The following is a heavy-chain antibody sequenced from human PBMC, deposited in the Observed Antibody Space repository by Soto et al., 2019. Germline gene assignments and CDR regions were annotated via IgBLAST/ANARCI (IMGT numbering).Heavy chain of an antibody. CDR3: ARGGSLQSLVPEDY. D-gene: IGHD6-19*01. CDR2: LRSKAYGGTP. CDR1: GFTFGDYA. V-gene: IGHV3-49*03. Sequence: EVQLVESGGGLVQPGRSLRLSCTASGFTFGDYAMSWFRQAPGKGLEWVGFLRSKAYGGTPEYAASVKGRFTISRDDSDSIASLQMNSLKTEDTAVYYCARGGSLQSLVPEDYWGQGTLVTVSS. J-gene: IGHJ4*02.